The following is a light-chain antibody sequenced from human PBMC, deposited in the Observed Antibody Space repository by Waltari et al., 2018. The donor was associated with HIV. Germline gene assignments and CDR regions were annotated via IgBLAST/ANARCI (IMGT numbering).Light chain of an antibody. J-gene: IGLJ3*02. CDR2: KDT. V-gene: IGLV3-25*03. CDR1: LSKQY. Sequence: LSKQYAYWYHQKPGQAPVLVIYKDTKRPSGIPERFSGTSSGTTVTLTISGVQAEDEGDYYCQSADTRNTYPPRVFGGGTRLTVL. CDR3: QSADTRNTYPPRV.